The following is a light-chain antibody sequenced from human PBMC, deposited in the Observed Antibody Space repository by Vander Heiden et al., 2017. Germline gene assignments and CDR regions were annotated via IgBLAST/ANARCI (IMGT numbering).Light chain of an antibody. CDR3: LHYATSSWT. Sequence: DIQLTQSPSTLPVSVGDTVTITCRASQSIDNRLTWYQQTPGKTPKVLIYRASSLEAGVSSRFSGSGSGTEFTLTIYSLRPDDIATYYCLHYATSSWTFGQGTKLDIK. CDR2: RAS. V-gene: IGKV1-5*03. CDR1: QSIDNR. J-gene: IGKJ1*01.